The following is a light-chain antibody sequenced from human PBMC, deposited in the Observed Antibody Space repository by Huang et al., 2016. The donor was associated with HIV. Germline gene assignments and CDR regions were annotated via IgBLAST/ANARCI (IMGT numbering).Light chain of an antibody. CDR3: QQSYSTPFT. Sequence: DIQMTQSPSSLSALVGDRVTITCRASQSISSYLNWYQQKPVKAPKLLIYAASSLQSGVPSSFSGSGSGTDVTLTISSLQPEDFASYYCQQSYSTPFTFGPGTKVDIK. V-gene: IGKV1-39*01. CDR2: AAS. CDR1: QSISSY. J-gene: IGKJ3*01.